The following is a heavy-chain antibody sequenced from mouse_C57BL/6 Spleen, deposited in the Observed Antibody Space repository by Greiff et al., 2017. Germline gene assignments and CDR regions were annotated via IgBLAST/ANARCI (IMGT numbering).Heavy chain of an antibody. Sequence: QVQLQQSGAELVRPGASVTLSCKASGYTFTDYEMHWVKQTPVHGLEWIGAIDPETGGTAYNQKFKGKAILTADKSSSTAYMELRSLTSEDSAVYYCTRGGAQAPFAYWGQGTLVTVSA. CDR2: IDPETGGT. D-gene: IGHD3-2*02. V-gene: IGHV1-15*01. J-gene: IGHJ3*01. CDR3: TRGGAQAPFAY. CDR1: GYTFTDYE.